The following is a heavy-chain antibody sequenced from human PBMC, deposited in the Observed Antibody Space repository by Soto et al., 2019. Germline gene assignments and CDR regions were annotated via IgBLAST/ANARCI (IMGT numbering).Heavy chain of an antibody. CDR2: ISGYNGNT. CDR3: ARGGSSWSAEYYEH. D-gene: IGHD6-13*01. Sequence: QIQLVQSGVEVKKPGASVKVSCKASGYTFTNYGIIWVRQAPGQGPEWMGWISGYNGNTKYARKVQGRVTLTTDTSASTAYMELRGLRSDDTAVYYCARGGSSWSAEYYEHWGQGTLVTVSS. J-gene: IGHJ1*01. V-gene: IGHV1-18*01. CDR1: GYTFTNYG.